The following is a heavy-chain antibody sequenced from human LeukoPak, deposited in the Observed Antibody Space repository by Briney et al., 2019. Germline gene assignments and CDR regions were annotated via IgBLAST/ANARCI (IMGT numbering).Heavy chain of an antibody. Sequence: GGSLRLSCAASGFIFRSYAMSWVRQAPGKGLDWVSGISGSGGSTYYADSVKGRFTISRDNSKNTLYLQMSSLRAEDAAVYYCAKDRAYYYDSSGYYFEYWGQGTLVTVSS. J-gene: IGHJ4*02. CDR1: GFIFRSYA. V-gene: IGHV3-23*01. CDR3: AKDRAYYYDSSGYYFEY. D-gene: IGHD3-22*01. CDR2: ISGSGGST.